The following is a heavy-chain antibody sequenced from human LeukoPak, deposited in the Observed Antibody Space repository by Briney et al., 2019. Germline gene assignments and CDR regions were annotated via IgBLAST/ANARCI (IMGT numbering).Heavy chain of an antibody. CDR3: AKDQRLYYGSGSYFNWFDP. D-gene: IGHD3-10*01. Sequence: GGSLRLSCEASGFTFSSYWMSWVRQAPGKGLEWVANIKTDGSEKYYVDSVKGRFTISRDNSKNALYLQMNSLRAEDTAVYYCAKDQRLYYGSGSYFNWFDPWGQGTLVTVSS. J-gene: IGHJ5*02. CDR1: GFTFSSYW. CDR2: IKTDGSEK. V-gene: IGHV3-7*03.